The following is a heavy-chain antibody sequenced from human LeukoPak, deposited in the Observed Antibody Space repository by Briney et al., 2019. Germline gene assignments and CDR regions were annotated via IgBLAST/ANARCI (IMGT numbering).Heavy chain of an antibody. V-gene: IGHV1-46*01. Sequence: ASVKVSCKASGYTFTGYYMHWVRQAPGQGLEWMGIINPSGGSTSYAQKFQGRVTMTRDTSTSTAYMELTSLTSEDTAVYYCAIWGTGSFSDPAFDYWGQGTLVTVSS. CDR1: GYTFTGYY. CDR2: INPSGGST. J-gene: IGHJ4*02. D-gene: IGHD1-26*01. CDR3: AIWGTGSFSDPAFDY.